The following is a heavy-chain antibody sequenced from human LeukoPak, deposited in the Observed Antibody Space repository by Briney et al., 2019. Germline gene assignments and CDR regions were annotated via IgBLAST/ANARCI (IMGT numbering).Heavy chain of an antibody. CDR2: IYYSGST. Sequence: PSETLSLTCTVSGGSISSSSSYWGWIRQPPGKGLEWIGSIYYSGSTYYNPSLKSRVTISVDTSKNQFSLKLSSVTAADTAVCYCARHVLWFGELSQFDSWGQGNLVTVSS. J-gene: IGHJ4*02. V-gene: IGHV4-39*01. CDR1: GGSISSSSSY. CDR3: ARHVLWFGELSQFDS. D-gene: IGHD3-10*01.